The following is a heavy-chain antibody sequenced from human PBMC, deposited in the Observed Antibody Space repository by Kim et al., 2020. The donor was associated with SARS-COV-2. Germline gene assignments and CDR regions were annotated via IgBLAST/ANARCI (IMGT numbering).Heavy chain of an antibody. D-gene: IGHD2-21*01. V-gene: IGHV3-53*04. CDR2: IYSGGST. J-gene: IGHJ4*02. CDR3: ARSDPVIGLDYFDY. Sequence: GGSLRLSCAASGFTVSSNYMSWVRQAPGKGLEWVSVIYSGGSTYYADSVKGRFTISRHNSKNTLYLQMNSLRAEDTAVYYCARSDPVIGLDYFDYWGQGTLVTVSS. CDR1: GFTVSSNY.